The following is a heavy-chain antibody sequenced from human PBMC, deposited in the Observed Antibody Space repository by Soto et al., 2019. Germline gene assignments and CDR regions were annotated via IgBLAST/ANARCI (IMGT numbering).Heavy chain of an antibody. V-gene: IGHV3-43*01. CDR3: AKDLRRAPLYYYYYGMDV. J-gene: IGHJ6*02. Sequence: PGGSLRLSCAASGFTFDDYTMHWVRQAPGKGLEWVSLISWDGGSTYYADSVKGRFTISRDNSKNSLYLQMNSLRTEDTALYYCAKDLRRAPLYYYYYGMDVWGQGTTVTVSS. CDR2: ISWDGGST. CDR1: GFTFDDYT. D-gene: IGHD3-16*01.